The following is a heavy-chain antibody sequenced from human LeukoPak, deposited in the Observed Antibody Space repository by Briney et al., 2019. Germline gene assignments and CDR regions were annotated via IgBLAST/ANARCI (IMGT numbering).Heavy chain of an antibody. CDR3: AMRERLAAAFDY. CDR1: GGSISSASYY. Sequence: SQTLSLTCTVSGGSISSASYYWSWLRQPAGRGLEWIGRIYTSGSTNYNPSLKSRVTISVDTSKNQFSLKLSSVTAADTAVYYCAMRERLAAAFDYWGQGTLVTVSS. CDR2: IYTSGST. D-gene: IGHD6-13*01. J-gene: IGHJ4*02. V-gene: IGHV4-61*02.